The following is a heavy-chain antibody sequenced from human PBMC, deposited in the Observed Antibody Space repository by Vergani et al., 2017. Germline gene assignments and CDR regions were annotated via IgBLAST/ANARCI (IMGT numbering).Heavy chain of an antibody. J-gene: IGHJ4*02. D-gene: IGHD6-19*01. CDR3: ARLALVAGLDY. CDR1: GGSISSGDYY. Sequence: QVQLQESGPGLVKPSQTLSLTCTVSGGSISSGDYYWSWIRQHPGKGLEWIGYIYYSGSTYYNPSLKSLVTISVDTSKNQFSLKLSSVTAADTAVYYCARLALVAGLDYWGQGTLVTVSS. V-gene: IGHV4-31*01. CDR2: IYYSGST.